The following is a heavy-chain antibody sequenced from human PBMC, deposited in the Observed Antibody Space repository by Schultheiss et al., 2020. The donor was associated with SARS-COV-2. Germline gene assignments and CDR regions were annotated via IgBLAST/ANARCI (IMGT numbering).Heavy chain of an antibody. V-gene: IGHV1-46*01. CDR3: ARDPQIMMRAMGIGDY. D-gene: IGHD7-27*01. Sequence: ASVKVSCKASGYTFTSYYMHWVRQAPGQGLEWMGIINPSGGSTSYAQKFQGRVTMTTDTSTSTAYMELRSLRSDDTAVYYCARDPQIMMRAMGIGDYWGQGTLVTVSS. J-gene: IGHJ4*02. CDR2: INPSGGST. CDR1: GYTFTSYY.